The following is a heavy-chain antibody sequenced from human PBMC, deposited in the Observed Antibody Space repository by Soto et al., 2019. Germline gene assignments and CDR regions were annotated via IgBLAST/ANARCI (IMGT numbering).Heavy chain of an antibody. D-gene: IGHD6-19*01. CDR2: IWYDGSNK. CDR3: ARDFGRVAVAGTAGY. CDR1: GFTFSSYG. Sequence: GGSLRLSCAASGFTFSSYGMHWVRQAPGKGLEWVAVIWYDGSNKYYADSVKGRFTISRDNSKNTLYLQMNSLRAEDTAVYYCARDFGRVAVAGTAGYWGQGTLVTVSS. J-gene: IGHJ4*02. V-gene: IGHV3-33*01.